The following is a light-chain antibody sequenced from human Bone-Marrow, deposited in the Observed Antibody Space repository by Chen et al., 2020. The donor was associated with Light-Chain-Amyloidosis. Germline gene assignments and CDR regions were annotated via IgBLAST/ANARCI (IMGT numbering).Light chain of an antibody. CDR1: QTISSNY. J-gene: IGKJ4*01. CDR3: QQYGTSPLT. V-gene: IGKV3-20*01. CDR2: GSS. Sequence: ELVLTHSPGTLSLSPGEGANLSCRASQTISSNYLTWYQQKFGQAPRLLIYGSSIRATGIPDRFTGSGSGTDFTLTSNRLEPEDFAMYYCQQYGTSPLTFGGGTKVEIK.